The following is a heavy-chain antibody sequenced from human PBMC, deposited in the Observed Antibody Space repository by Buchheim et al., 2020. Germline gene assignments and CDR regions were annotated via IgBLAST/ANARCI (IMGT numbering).Heavy chain of an antibody. D-gene: IGHD3-3*01. CDR3: ATSPGAYYDFWSGYPSNV. Sequence: EVQLVESGGGLVQPGGSLRLSCAASGFTVSSNYMSWVRQAPGKGLEWVSVIYSGGSTYYADSVKGRFTISRDNSKNTLSLQMNSLRAEDTAVYYCATSPGAYYDFWSGYPSNVWGQGTT. J-gene: IGHJ6*02. CDR2: IYSGGST. CDR1: GFTVSSNY. V-gene: IGHV3-66*01.